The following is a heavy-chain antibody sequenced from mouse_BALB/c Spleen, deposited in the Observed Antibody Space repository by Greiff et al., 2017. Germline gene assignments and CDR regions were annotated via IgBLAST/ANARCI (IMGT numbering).Heavy chain of an antibody. V-gene: IGHV2-9*02. Sequence: QVQLKESGPGLVAPSQSLSITCTVSGFSLTSYGVHWVRQPPGKGLEWLGVIWAGGSTNYNSALMSRLSISKDNSKSQVFLKMNSLQTDDTAMYYCASYGYDESTWFAYWGQGTLVTVSA. D-gene: IGHD2-2*01. CDR3: ASYGYDESTWFAY. CDR2: IWAGGST. CDR1: GFSLTSYG. J-gene: IGHJ3*01.